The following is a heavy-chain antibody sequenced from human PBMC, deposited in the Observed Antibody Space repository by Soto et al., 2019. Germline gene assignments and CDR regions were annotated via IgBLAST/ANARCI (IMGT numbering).Heavy chain of an antibody. CDR3: AKDRDYYYYGMDV. J-gene: IGHJ6*02. CDR2: ISYDGSSK. CDR1: GFIFSRYG. D-gene: IGHD3-10*01. V-gene: IGHV3-30*18. Sequence: PGGSLRLSCAASGFIFSRYGMHWVRQAPGKGLEWVAVISYDGSSKYYAESLKGRITISRDNSKNTLFLQMNSLRDEDTAVYYCAKDRDYYYYGMDVWGQGTTVTVSS.